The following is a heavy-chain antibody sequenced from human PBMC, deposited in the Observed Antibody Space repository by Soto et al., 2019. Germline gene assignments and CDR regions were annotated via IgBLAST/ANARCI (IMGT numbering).Heavy chain of an antibody. CDR2: INHSGST. Sequence: PSETLSLTCTVSGGPISSYYWSWIHQPPGKGLEWIGEINHSGSTNYNPSLKSRVTISVDTSKNQFSLKLSSVTAADTAVYYCARGHPPIVVVKSYYFAYWGQGTLVTVSS. D-gene: IGHD3-22*01. CDR3: ARGHPPIVVVKSYYFAY. CDR1: GGPISSYY. V-gene: IGHV4-34*01. J-gene: IGHJ4*02.